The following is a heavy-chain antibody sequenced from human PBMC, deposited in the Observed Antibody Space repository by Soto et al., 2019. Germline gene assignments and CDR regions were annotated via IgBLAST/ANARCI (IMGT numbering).Heavy chain of an antibody. Sequence: PSETLSLTCTVSGGSISSGGYYWSWIRQHPGKGLEWIGYIYYSGSTYYNPSLKSRVTISVDTSKNQFSLKLSSVTAADTAVYYCARAAPYSSSLYYFDYWGQGTLVTVSS. CDR3: ARAAPYSSSLYYFDY. CDR1: GGSISSGGYY. CDR2: IYYSGST. D-gene: IGHD6-13*01. J-gene: IGHJ4*02. V-gene: IGHV4-31*03.